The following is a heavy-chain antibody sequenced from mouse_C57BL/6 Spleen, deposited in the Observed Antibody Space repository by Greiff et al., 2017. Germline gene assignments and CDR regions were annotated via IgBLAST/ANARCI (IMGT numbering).Heavy chain of an antibody. D-gene: IGHD1-1*01. CDR2: INPNNGGT. CDR1: GYTFTDYN. CDR3: ARSGPLYGWYFDV. V-gene: IGHV1-22*01. J-gene: IGHJ1*03. Sequence: VQLKESGPELVKPGASVKMSCKASGYTFTDYNMHWVKQSHGKSLEWIGYINPNNGGTSYNQKFKGKATLTVNKSSSTAYMELRSLTSEDSAVYYCARSGPLYGWYFDVWGTGTTVTVSS.